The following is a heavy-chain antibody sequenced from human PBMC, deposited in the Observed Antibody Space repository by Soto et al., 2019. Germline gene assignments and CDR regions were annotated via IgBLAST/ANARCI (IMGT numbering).Heavy chain of an antibody. CDR2: IIPILGIA. Sequence: VKVSCKASGGTFSSYTISWVRQAPGQGLEWMGRIIPILGIANYAQKFQGRVTITADKSTSTAYMELSSLRSEDTAVYYCAKEKRELLGYFDYWGQGTLVTVSS. V-gene: IGHV1-69*04. CDR1: GGTFSSYT. CDR3: AKEKRELLGYFDY. D-gene: IGHD1-26*01. J-gene: IGHJ4*02.